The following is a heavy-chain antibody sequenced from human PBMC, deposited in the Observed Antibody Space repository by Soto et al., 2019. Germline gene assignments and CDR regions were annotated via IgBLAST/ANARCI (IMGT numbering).Heavy chain of an antibody. CDR1: GGSFSGYY. CDR3: ARGFGVVIALRYYYYYMDV. J-gene: IGHJ6*03. Sequence: PSETLSLTCAVYGGSFSGYYWSWTRQPPGKGLEWIGEINHSGSTNYNPSLKSRVTISVDTSKNQFSLKLSSVTAADTAVYYCARGFGVVIALRYYYYYMDVWGKGTTVTVSS. V-gene: IGHV4-34*01. CDR2: INHSGST. D-gene: IGHD3-3*01.